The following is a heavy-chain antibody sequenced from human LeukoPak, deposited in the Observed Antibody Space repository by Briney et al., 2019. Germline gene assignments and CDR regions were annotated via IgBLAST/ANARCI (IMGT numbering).Heavy chain of an antibody. CDR3: ARNSSRGGFKGYDFWYFDL. V-gene: IGHV4-59*08. J-gene: IGHJ2*01. CDR1: GGTISSYF. CDR2: ISYSRST. Sequence: PSETLSLTCTVSGGTISSYFWSWLRQPPGKRLEWIGYISYSRSTDEKPTLKHRVTLSVATSKNRLSLKLSSVTAADTAVYYCARNSSRGGFKGYDFWYFDLWGRGTLVTVSS. D-gene: IGHD5-12*01.